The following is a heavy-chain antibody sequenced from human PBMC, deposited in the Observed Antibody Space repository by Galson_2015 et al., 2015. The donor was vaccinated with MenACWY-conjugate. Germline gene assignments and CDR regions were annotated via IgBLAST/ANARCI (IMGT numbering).Heavy chain of an antibody. CDR1: GYTFTRYA. V-gene: IGHV7-4-1*02. D-gene: IGHD6-19*01. J-gene: IGHJ5*02. CDR3: ARTLAVTGSTINWFDP. Sequence: KVSCKASGYTFTRYAMNWVRQAPGQGLEWMGWINTKTGNPTYAQGFTGRFVFSLDTSVSAAYLQISSLQAEDTAVYYCARTLAVTGSTINWFDPWGQGTLVTVSS. CDR2: INTKTGNP.